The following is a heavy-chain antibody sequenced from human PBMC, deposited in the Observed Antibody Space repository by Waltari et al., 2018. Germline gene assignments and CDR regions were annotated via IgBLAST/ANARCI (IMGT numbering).Heavy chain of an antibody. J-gene: IGHJ4*02. CDR2: IYFTGST. CDR1: GTSVTTPHYF. Sequence: QLHLQLSGPGLVKPSETLSLTCPVSGTSVTTPHYFWGWIRQPPGEGGEGIGRIYFTGSTDYNPSLKSRVSISIDTSTNQFSLNLRSVTAADTAVYYCARGIWQQLAHFDSWGQGTLVTVSS. D-gene: IGHD6-13*01. V-gene: IGHV4-39*01. CDR3: ARGIWQQLAHFDS.